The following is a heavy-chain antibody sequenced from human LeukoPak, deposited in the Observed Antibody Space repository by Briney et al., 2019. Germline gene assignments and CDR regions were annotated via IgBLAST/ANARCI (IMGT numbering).Heavy chain of an antibody. CDR1: GFTFSSYS. CDR3: ARYSSGWYSDY. J-gene: IGHJ4*02. CDR2: ISSSSSYI. V-gene: IGHV3-21*01. D-gene: IGHD6-19*01. Sequence: GGSLRLSCAASGFTFSSYSMNWVRQAPGKGLEWVSSISSSSSYIYYADSVKGRFTISRDNAKNSLYLQMNSLRAEDTAVYYCARYSSGWYSDYWGQGTLVIVSS.